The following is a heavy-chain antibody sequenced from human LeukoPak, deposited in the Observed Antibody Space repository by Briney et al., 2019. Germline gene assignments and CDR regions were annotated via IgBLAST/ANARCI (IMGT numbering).Heavy chain of an antibody. CDR1: GFTFSDYA. V-gene: IGHV3-23*01. Sequence: GGSLRLSCAASGFTFSDYAMNWVRQAPGKGLEWVSAISGSGGSTYYTDSVKGRFTISRDNSKNALYLQMNSLRAEDTAEYYCAKDHDYYKSRPIWGQGTMVTVSS. CDR3: AKDHDYYKSRPI. J-gene: IGHJ3*02. D-gene: IGHD3-10*01. CDR2: ISGSGGST.